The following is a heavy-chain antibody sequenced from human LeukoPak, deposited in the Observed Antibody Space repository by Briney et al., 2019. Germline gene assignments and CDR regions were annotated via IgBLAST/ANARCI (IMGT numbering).Heavy chain of an antibody. CDR3: ARDGGLHTNFDY. CDR2: TKPDGTAE. J-gene: IGHJ4*02. CDR1: GFTFRNYW. V-gene: IGHV3-7*01. Sequence: PGGSLRLSCAALGFTFRNYWMGWVRQAPGKGLEWVANTKPDGTAEYYADSVRGRFTTSRDNANNFLYLQMNSLRGEDTAVYYCARDGGLHTNFDYWGQGTLVTVSS. D-gene: IGHD2-15*01.